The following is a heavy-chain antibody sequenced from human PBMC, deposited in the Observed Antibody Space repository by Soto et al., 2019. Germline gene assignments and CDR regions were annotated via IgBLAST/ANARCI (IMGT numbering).Heavy chain of an antibody. CDR2: INHSGST. CDR1: GGSFNGYY. J-gene: IGHJ3*02. CDR3: ARGECSSVYCFTRWALDI. V-gene: IGHV4-34*01. Sequence: LSLTCAVSGGSFNGYYWTWIRQTPGKGLERIGEINHSGSTNYEPSLKSRVTISADTSKKQFSLNLTSVTAADTAVYYCARGECSSVYCFTRWALDIWGQGTVVTVSS. D-gene: IGHD2-2*01.